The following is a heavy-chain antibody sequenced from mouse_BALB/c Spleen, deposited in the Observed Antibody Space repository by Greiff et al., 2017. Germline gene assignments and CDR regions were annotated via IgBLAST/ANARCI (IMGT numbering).Heavy chain of an antibody. Sequence: QVQLKESGAELAKPGASVKMSCKASGYTFTSYWMHWVKQRPGQGLEWIGYINPSTGYTEYNQKFKDKATLTADKSSSTAYMQLSSLTSEDSAVYYCARRYGGNYFDYWGQGTTLTVSS. J-gene: IGHJ2*01. D-gene: IGHD1-1*02. CDR3: ARRYGGNYFDY. CDR1: GYTFTSYW. CDR2: INPSTGYT. V-gene: IGHV1-7*01.